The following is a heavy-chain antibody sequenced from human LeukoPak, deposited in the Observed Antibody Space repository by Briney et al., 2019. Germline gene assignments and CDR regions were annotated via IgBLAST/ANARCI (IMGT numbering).Heavy chain of an antibody. D-gene: IGHD3-22*01. CDR2: INHSGST. V-gene: IGHV4-34*01. Sequence: KPSETLSLTCAVYGGSFSGYYWSWIRQPPGKGLEWIGEINHSGSTNYNPSLKSRVTISVDTSKNQFSLKLSSVTAADTAVYYCARRSRITMIVVVITTYYFDYRGQETLVTVSS. CDR1: GGSFSGYY. J-gene: IGHJ4*02. CDR3: ARRSRITMIVVVITTYYFDY.